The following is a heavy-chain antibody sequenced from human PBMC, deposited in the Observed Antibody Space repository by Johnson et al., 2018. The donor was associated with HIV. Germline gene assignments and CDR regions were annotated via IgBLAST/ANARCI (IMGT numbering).Heavy chain of an antibody. Sequence: VQLVESGGGVVQPGRSLRLSCVVSGFSFSGFAMHWVRQAPGKGLEWVSLISGTGDITYYADSVKGRFTISRDNSRKIVYLQMNSLRVNDTAVYYCAKTDPTVTQEPFDIWGQGTMVTVSS. V-gene: IGHV3-23*04. CDR3: AKTDPTVTQEPFDI. D-gene: IGHD4-17*01. CDR2: ISGTGDIT. CDR1: GFSFSGFA. J-gene: IGHJ3*02.